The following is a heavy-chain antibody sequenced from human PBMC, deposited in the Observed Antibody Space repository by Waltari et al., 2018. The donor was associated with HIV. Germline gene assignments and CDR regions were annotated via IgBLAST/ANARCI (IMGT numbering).Heavy chain of an antibody. D-gene: IGHD3-16*02. Sequence: QVQLQESGPGLVKPSETLSLTCTVSGYSISSGYYWGWIRQPPGKGLEWIGSIYHSGSTYYNPSLKSRVTISVDTSKNQFSLKLSSVTAADTAVYYCARGPFYDYVWGSYRSGWFDPWGQGTLVTVSS. J-gene: IGHJ5*02. CDR2: IYHSGST. CDR3: ARGPFYDYVWGSYRSGWFDP. V-gene: IGHV4-38-2*02. CDR1: GYSISSGYY.